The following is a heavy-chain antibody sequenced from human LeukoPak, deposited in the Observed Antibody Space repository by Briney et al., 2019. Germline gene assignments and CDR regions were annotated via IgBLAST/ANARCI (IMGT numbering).Heavy chain of an antibody. CDR3: ARHSSYGSGKNWFDP. CDR2: IYYRGSA. Sequence: SETLSLTCTVSGGSISSSSYYWGWIRQPPGKGLEWIGSIYYRGSAYYNPSLKSRVTISVDTSKNQFSLKLSSVTAADTAVYYCARHSSYGSGKNWFDPWGQGTLVTVSS. CDR1: GGSISSSSYY. D-gene: IGHD3-10*01. J-gene: IGHJ5*02. V-gene: IGHV4-39*01.